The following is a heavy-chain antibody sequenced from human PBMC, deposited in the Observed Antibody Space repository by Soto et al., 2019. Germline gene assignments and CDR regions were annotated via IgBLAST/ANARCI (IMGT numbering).Heavy chain of an antibody. D-gene: IGHD3-22*01. Sequence: GASVKVSCKTSGYNFTSHYIHWVRQAPGQRLESMGIIYPRGGSTIYAQKFQGKVTMTRDTSTHTLYMELSSLRSEDTAIYCCARVGYSSTGTTLHFLGLDVWGQGTTVTVSS. CDR1: GYNFTSHY. CDR3: ARVGYSSTGTTLHFLGLDV. CDR2: IYPRGGST. J-gene: IGHJ6*02. V-gene: IGHV1-46*01.